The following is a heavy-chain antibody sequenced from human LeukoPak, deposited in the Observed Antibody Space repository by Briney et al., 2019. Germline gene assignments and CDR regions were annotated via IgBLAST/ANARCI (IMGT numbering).Heavy chain of an antibody. CDR1: GYTFSSYD. J-gene: IGHJ4*02. CDR2: MNPNSGNR. V-gene: IGHV1-8*03. Sequence: ASVKVSCKASGYTFSSYDINWVRQATGQGLEWMGWMNPNSGNRGYAQKFQGRVTITRNTSISTAYMELRSLRSDDTAVYYCARDTPSITMVRGVIISDYWGQGTLVTVSS. CDR3: ARDTPSITMVRGVIISDY. D-gene: IGHD3-10*01.